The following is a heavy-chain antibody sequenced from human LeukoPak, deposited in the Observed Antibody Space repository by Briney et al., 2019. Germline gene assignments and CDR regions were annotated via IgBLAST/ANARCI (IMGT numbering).Heavy chain of an antibody. Sequence: GGSLRLSCAASGFTFSSYDMHWGRQAPGKGLEWVAFIRYDGSNKYYADSVEGRFTISRDNSKNTLFLQMNSLRAEDTAVYYCAKGRKGLLFVRGVDFDYWGQGTLVTVSS. CDR3: AKGRKGLLFVRGVDFDY. D-gene: IGHD3-10*01. CDR2: IRYDGSNK. CDR1: GFTFSSYD. V-gene: IGHV3-30*02. J-gene: IGHJ4*02.